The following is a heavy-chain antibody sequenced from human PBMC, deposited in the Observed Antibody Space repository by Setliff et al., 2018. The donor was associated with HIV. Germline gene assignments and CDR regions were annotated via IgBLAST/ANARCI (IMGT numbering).Heavy chain of an antibody. CDR1: GGSFSNHY. D-gene: IGHD3-3*01. CDR2: VYYSGST. J-gene: IGHJ3*01. V-gene: IGHV4-59*11. Sequence: SETLSLTCTVSGGSFSNHYWSWLRQSPKNGLEWIGYVYYSGSTNYRPSFKSRVSISIDTSRNHFSLNLTSLTTADTAIYYCARSYYDFWNGLPRSFDVWGQGTMVTVSS. CDR3: ARSYYDFWNGLPRSFDV.